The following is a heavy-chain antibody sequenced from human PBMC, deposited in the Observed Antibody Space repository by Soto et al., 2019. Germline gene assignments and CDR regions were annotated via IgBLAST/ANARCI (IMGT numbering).Heavy chain of an antibody. CDR1: GFIFSTYA. CDR3: ARDQGRTVTRGDWFDP. J-gene: IGHJ5*02. Sequence: PGGSLRLSCAASGFIFSTYAMHWVRQAPGKGLEWVAVISYDGSDIYYGDSGKGRFTISRDNSRNTLYLEMNSLQTEDTAVFYCARDQGRTVTRGDWFDPWGQGTLVTVSS. D-gene: IGHD6-19*01. V-gene: IGHV3-30-3*01. CDR2: ISYDGSDI.